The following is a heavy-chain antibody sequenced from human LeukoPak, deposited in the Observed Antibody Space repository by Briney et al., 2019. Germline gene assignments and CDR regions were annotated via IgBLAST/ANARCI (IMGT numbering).Heavy chain of an antibody. CDR3: AKDLYSIGYCSSTSCYRPYYYGMDV. Sequence: GGSLRLSCVASGFTFSNYGMHWVRQAPGKGLEWVAFIRYDGSNKYYADSVKGRFTISRDNSKNTLYLQMNSLRAEDTAVYYCAKDLYSIGYCSSTSCYRPYYYGMDVWGQGTTVTVSS. CDR1: GFTFSNYG. D-gene: IGHD2-2*01. CDR2: IRYDGSNK. J-gene: IGHJ6*02. V-gene: IGHV3-30*02.